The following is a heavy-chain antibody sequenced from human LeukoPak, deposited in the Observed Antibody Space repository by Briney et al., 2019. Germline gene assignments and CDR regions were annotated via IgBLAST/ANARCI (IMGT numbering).Heavy chain of an antibody. CDR1: GANFKSYW. Sequence: GGSLRLSCAGFGANFKSYWMTWVRQAPGKGLGWVANIKQDGTETYYVDSVKGRFTISRDNAENSLHLQMNSLRAEDTAVYYCARESAYHFYGMDVWGQGTTVTVSS. CDR3: ARESAYHFYGMDV. J-gene: IGHJ6*02. CDR2: IKQDGTET. V-gene: IGHV3-7*01. D-gene: IGHD3-3*01.